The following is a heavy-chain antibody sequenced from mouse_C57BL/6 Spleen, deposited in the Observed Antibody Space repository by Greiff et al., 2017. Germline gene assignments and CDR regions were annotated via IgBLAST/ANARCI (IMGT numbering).Heavy chain of an antibody. Sequence: QVQLQQPGAELVRPGSSVKLSCTASGFTFSSYWMHWVKQSPIQGLEWIGNIDPADSDTHYNQKFKDKVTLSVDNSYSTAYMQLSSLTSEDSAVYYGARPDGYYWYLDVWGTGTTVTVSS. CDR2: IDPADSDT. V-gene: IGHV1-52*01. CDR1: GFTFSSYW. J-gene: IGHJ1*03. CDR3: ARPDGYYWYLDV. D-gene: IGHD2-3*01.